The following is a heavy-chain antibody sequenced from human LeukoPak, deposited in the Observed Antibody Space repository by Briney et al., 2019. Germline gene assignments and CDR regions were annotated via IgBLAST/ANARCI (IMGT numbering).Heavy chain of an antibody. V-gene: IGHV3-11*04. CDR3: ARDVGYFRFDY. CDR2: ISSSGSTI. J-gene: IGHJ4*02. CDR1: GFTFSDFY. Sequence: GGPLRLSCAASGFTFSDFYMSWIRQAPGKGLEWVSYISSSGSTIYYADSVKGRFTISRDNAKNSLYLQMNSLRAEDTAVYYCARDVGYFRFDYWGQGTLVTVSS. D-gene: IGHD5-18*01.